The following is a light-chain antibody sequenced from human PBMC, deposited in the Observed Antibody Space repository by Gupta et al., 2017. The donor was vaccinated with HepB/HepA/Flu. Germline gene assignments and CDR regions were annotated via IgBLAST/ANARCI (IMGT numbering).Light chain of an antibody. Sequence: QSVLTQPPSVSGAPGQRVTLSCPGSSSNIGAGYDVHWYQQLPGTAPKLLIYGNSNRPSGVPDRFSGSKSGTSASLAITGLQAEDEADYYCQSYDSSLSGGVFGGGTKLTVL. J-gene: IGLJ2*01. CDR2: GNS. V-gene: IGLV1-40*01. CDR3: QSYDSSLSGGV. CDR1: SSNIGAGYD.